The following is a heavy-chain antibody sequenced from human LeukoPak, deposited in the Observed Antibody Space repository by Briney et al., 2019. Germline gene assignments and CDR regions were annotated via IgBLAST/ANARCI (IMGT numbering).Heavy chain of an antibody. V-gene: IGHV4-59*01. CDR2: IYYSGST. Sequence: SETLSLTCTVSGGSISSYYWNWIRQSPGKGLEWIGYIYYSGSTNYNPSLKNRVTISVDTSKNQFSLKLSSVTAADTAVYYCARNWDSSGYYDYWGQGTLVTVSS. J-gene: IGHJ4*02. D-gene: IGHD3-22*01. CDR1: GGSISSYY. CDR3: ARNWDSSGYYDY.